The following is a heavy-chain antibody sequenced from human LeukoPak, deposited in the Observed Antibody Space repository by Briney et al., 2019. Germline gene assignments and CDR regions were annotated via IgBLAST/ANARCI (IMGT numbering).Heavy chain of an antibody. CDR1: GVTFSSYS. D-gene: IGHD6-13*01. V-gene: IGHV3-21*01. CDR2: ISSSSTYI. Sequence: PGGPLRLSCEASGVTFSSYSMNWVRQAPGKGLEWVSSISSSSTYIYYADSVKGRFTISRDNAKNSLYLQMSSLRAEDTAVYYCAGDPRGYSSSWYYDDYWGQGTLVTVSS. J-gene: IGHJ4*02. CDR3: AGDPRGYSSSWYYDDY.